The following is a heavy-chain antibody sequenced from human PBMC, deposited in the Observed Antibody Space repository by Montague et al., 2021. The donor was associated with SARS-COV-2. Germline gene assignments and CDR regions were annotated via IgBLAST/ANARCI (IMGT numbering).Heavy chain of an antibody. CDR3: ARAVRGVIILSPYYAMDV. J-gene: IGHJ6*02. CDR1: GGSFSAYY. D-gene: IGHD3-10*01. CDR2: INHSGRT. Sequence: SETLSLTCAVYGGSFSAYYWNWIRQPPGKGLEWIGDINHSGRTNFNPSLKSRVTVSLDTSKNQFSLKLRSVTAADTAVYYCARAVRGVIILSPYYAMDVWGHGATVTVSS. V-gene: IGHV4-34*01.